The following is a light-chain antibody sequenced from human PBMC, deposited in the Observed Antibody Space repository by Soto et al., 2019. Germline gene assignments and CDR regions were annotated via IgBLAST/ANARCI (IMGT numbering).Light chain of an antibody. CDR3: QQYNSYSWT. Sequence: DIEMTQSPTTLSASVGDSVTITCRASQSISSWLAWYQQKPGKAPKLLIYDASSLESGVPPRFSGSGSGTEFTLTITSLQPDDFATYYCQQYNSYSWTVGQGTKVE. V-gene: IGKV1-5*01. CDR1: QSISSW. J-gene: IGKJ1*01. CDR2: DAS.